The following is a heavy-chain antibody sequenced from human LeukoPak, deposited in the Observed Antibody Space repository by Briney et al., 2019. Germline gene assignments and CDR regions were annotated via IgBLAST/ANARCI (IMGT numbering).Heavy chain of an antibody. D-gene: IGHD5-18*01. CDR2: ISGYNGNT. V-gene: IGHV1-18*01. CDR1: GYTFTSYG. Sequence: GASVKVSCKASGYTFTSYGIGWVRQAPGQGLEWMGWISGYNGNTNYAQNLQGRVTMTTDTSTSTACMELRSLRSDDTAVYYCVRVWGSMVTGALYNSYGMDVWGQGTTVTVSS. J-gene: IGHJ6*02. CDR3: VRVWGSMVTGALYNSYGMDV.